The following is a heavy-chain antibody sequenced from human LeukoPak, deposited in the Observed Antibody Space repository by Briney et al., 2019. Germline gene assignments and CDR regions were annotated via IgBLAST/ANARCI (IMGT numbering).Heavy chain of an antibody. D-gene: IGHD3-3*01. CDR1: GFIFKNYA. CDR3: AKADATIGGAFDI. CDR2: ISGTSDTT. J-gene: IGHJ3*02. Sequence: GGSLRLSCAASGFIFKNYAMSWVRQAPGKGREWVSIISGTSDTTRYGDSVRGRFTTSRDNPRNTLYLQMNSLRVDDTAVYYCAKADATIGGAFDIWGQGTMVSVSS. V-gene: IGHV3-23*01.